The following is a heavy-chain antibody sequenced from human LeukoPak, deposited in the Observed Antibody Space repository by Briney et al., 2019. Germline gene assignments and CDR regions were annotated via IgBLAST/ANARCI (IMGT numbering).Heavy chain of an antibody. V-gene: IGHV4-30-4*01. J-gene: IGHJ5*02. Sequence: SQTLSLTCTVSGGFISSGDYYWSWIRQPPGKGLEWIAYMYYSGSTYYNPSLKSRVTMSADTSKNQLSLKLSSVTAADTAVYYCARPYYYDSRIDPWGQGILVTVSS. D-gene: IGHD3-22*01. CDR3: ARPYYYDSRIDP. CDR1: GGFISSGDYY. CDR2: MYYSGST.